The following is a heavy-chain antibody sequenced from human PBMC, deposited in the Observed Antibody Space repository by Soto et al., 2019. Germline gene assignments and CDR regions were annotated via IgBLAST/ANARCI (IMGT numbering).Heavy chain of an antibody. CDR2: IYYSGST. CDR3: ATQEVGGSYVYTFDP. Sequence: QLQLQESGPGLVKPSETLSLTCTVSGGSISSSSYYWGWIRQPPGKGLEWIGSIYYSGSTYYNPYLKSRVTISVDTSKNHFSLKLSSASAADPAVYYCATQEVGGSYVYTFDPWGQGTLVTVSS. J-gene: IGHJ5*02. V-gene: IGHV4-39*02. CDR1: GGSISSSSYY. D-gene: IGHD1-26*01.